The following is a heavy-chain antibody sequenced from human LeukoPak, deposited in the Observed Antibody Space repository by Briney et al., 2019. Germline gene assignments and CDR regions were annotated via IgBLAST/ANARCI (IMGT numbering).Heavy chain of an antibody. CDR2: ISGSGGST. D-gene: IGHD1-26*01. CDR3: AKKWGVGTTTLDYFDY. J-gene: IGHJ4*02. V-gene: IGHV3-23*01. Sequence: GGSLRLSCTASGFTFGDYAMSWVRQAPGKGLEWVSGISGSGGSTYYADSVKGRFTISRDDSKNTLYLQMNSLTDEDTAVYYCAKKWGVGTTTLDYFDYWGQGTLVTVSS. CDR1: GFTFGDYA.